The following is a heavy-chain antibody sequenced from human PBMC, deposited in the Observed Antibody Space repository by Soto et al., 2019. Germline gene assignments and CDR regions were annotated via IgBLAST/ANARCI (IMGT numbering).Heavy chain of an antibody. D-gene: IGHD6-6*01. V-gene: IGHV4-34*01. J-gene: IGHJ6*02. CDR3: ARTIAARRSYYYYYGMDV. CDR1: GGSFSGYY. CDR2: ISHSGST. Sequence: SETLSLTCAVYGGSFSGYYWSWIRQPPGKGLEWIGEISHSGSTNYNPSLKSRVTIPVDTSKNQFSLKLSSVTAADTAVYYCARTIAARRSYYYYYGMDVWGQGTTVTVSS.